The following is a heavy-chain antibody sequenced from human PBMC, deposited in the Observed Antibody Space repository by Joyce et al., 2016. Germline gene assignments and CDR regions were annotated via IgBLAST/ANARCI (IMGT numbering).Heavy chain of an antibody. J-gene: IGHJ4*02. V-gene: IGHV3-66*04. CDR3: ARLNFGEDY. CDR2: IHAGGDT. D-gene: IGHD4-17*01. Sequence: EEQLVESGGGLVQPGGSLRLSCAASGFIVSTKYINWVRQAPGKGLEWVAVIHAGGDTAYADSVRGRFTSSRDNSRNTLYLQMNALRPEDTAVYYCARLNFGEDYWGQGTLVTVSS. CDR1: GFIVSTKY.